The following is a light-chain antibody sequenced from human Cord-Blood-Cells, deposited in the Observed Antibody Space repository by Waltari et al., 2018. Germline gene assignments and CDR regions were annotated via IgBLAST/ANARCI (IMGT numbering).Light chain of an antibody. J-gene: IGLJ2*01. CDR2: KDS. Sequence: SYELTQPPSVSVPPGQTARITCPGDVLPTQYAYWYQQKPGQAPVLVIYKDSERPSGIPERFSGSSSGTTVTLTISGVQAEDEADYYCQSADSSGTYVVFGGGTKLTVL. CDR3: QSADSSGTYVV. CDR1: VLPTQY. V-gene: IGLV3-25*03.